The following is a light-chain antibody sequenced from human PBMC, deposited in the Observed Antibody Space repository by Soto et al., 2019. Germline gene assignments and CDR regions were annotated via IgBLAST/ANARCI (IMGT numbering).Light chain of an antibody. Sequence: QSVLTQPPSVSGTPGQRVTISCSGSSSNIGSSTVNWYQHLPGMAPRLLIYRNNQRPSGVPDRFYGSKSGTSASLDISGLQTEDEADYYCAAWDDSLNGLFGTGTKVTVL. CDR2: RNN. CDR3: AAWDDSLNGL. J-gene: IGLJ1*01. CDR1: SSNIGSST. V-gene: IGLV1-44*01.